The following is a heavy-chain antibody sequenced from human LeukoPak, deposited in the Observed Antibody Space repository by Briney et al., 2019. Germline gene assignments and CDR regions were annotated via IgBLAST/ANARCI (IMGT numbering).Heavy chain of an antibody. Sequence: GSLRLSCAASGFTFSSNYMTWIRQPPGKGLEWIGEINHSGSTNYNPSLESRVTISVDTSKNHFSLKLSSVTAADTAVYYCASGQYYDLWSGYYVDWGQGTLVTVSA. J-gene: IGHJ4*02. CDR3: ASGQYYDLWSGYYVD. CDR1: GFTFSSNY. V-gene: IGHV4-34*01. CDR2: INHSGST. D-gene: IGHD3-3*01.